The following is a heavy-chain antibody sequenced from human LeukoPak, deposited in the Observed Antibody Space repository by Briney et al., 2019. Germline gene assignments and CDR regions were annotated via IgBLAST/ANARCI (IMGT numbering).Heavy chain of an antibody. D-gene: IGHD4-11*01. CDR3: AKGITVIQVYNWFDP. J-gene: IGHJ5*02. CDR2: IRYDGSNK. Sequence: PGGSLRLSCAASGFTFSSYGMHWVRQAPGKGLEWVAFIRYDGSNKYYADSVKGRFTISRDNSKNTLYLQMNSLRAEDTAVYYCAKGITVIQVYNWFDPWGQGTLVTVSS. CDR1: GFTFSSYG. V-gene: IGHV3-30*02.